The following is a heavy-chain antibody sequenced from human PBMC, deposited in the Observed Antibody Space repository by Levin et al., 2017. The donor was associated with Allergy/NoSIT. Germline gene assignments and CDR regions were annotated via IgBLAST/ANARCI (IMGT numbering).Heavy chain of an antibody. CDR2: IHPGDSDT. CDR3: VKPYNNYAWRIVH. Sequence: GESLKISCKGSGYTFANDWIAWVRQMPGKGLECMGIIHPGDSDTRYCPSFQGQVTISADKSINTAYLQWSSLKASDTAMYYCVKPYNNYAWRIVHWGQGTLLTVSS. V-gene: IGHV5-51*01. D-gene: IGHD4-11*01. J-gene: IGHJ4*02. CDR1: GYTFANDW.